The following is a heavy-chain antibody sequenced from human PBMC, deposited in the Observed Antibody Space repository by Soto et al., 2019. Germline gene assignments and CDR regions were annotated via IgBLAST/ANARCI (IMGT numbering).Heavy chain of an antibody. D-gene: IGHD2-15*01. V-gene: IGHV3-66*01. J-gene: IGHJ4*02. CDR2: IYSGGST. CDR3: ATAKLLLPWLFDY. CDR1: GFIVSSNY. Sequence: EVQLVECGGGLVQPGGSLRLSCAASGFIVSSNYMSWVRQAPGKGLEWVSVIYSGGSTFYADSVKGRFIISRDDSKNTLFLQMNSLRAEDTAVYYCATAKLLLPWLFDYWGQGTLVTVSS.